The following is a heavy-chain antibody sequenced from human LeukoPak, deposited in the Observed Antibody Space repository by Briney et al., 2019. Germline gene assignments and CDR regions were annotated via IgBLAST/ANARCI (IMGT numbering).Heavy chain of an antibody. V-gene: IGHV4-34*01. CDR2: INHSGST. J-gene: IGHJ5*02. CDR3: ARGRYYDSSGYYYRGHWFDP. D-gene: IGHD3-22*01. CDR1: GGSFSGYY. Sequence: PSETLSLTCAVYGGSFSGYYWSWIRQPPGKGLEWIGEINHSGSTNYNPSLKSRVTISVDTSKNQFSLKLSSVTAADTAVYYCARGRYYDSSGYYYRGHWFDPWGQGTLVTVSS.